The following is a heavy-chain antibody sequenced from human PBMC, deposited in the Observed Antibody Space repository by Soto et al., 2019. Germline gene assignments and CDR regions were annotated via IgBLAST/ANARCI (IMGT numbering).Heavy chain of an antibody. Sequence: SETLSLTCTVSGGSVSSVNYYWSWIRQPPGKGLELIGYIYHTGSTNYNPSLRSRVSISVDTSKNLFSLNLSSVTAADTAIYYCARKEMGTSFFDXWGQGTLVTVSX. CDR2: IYHTGST. CDR1: GGSVSSVNYY. V-gene: IGHV4-61*01. CDR3: ARKEMGTSFFDX. D-gene: IGHD1-1*01. J-gene: IGHJ4*02.